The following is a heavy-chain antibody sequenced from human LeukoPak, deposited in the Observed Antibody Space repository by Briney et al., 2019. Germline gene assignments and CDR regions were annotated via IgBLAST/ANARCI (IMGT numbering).Heavy chain of an antibody. CDR1: GGTFSSYA. D-gene: IGHD3-22*01. Sequence: SVKVSCKASGGTFSSYAISWVRQAPGQGLEWMGRIIPIFGIANYAQKFQGRVTITADKSTSTAYMELSSLRSEDTAVYYCARAPGHYYDSSGYPSYWYFDLWGRGTLVTVSS. CDR2: IIPIFGIA. V-gene: IGHV1-69*04. J-gene: IGHJ2*01. CDR3: ARAPGHYYDSSGYPSYWYFDL.